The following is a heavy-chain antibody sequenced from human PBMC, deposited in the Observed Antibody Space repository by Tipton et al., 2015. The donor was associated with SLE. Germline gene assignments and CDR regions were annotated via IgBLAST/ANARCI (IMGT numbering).Heavy chain of an antibody. CDR3: ARGVNDYSTTANYFDY. D-gene: IGHD4-11*01. V-gene: IGHV3-33*01. CDR2: IWYDGSNK. J-gene: IGHJ4*02. CDR1: GFTFSSYG. Sequence: SLRLSCAASGFTFSSYGMHWVRQAPGKGLEWVAVIWYDGSNKYYADSVKGRFTISRDNSKNTLYLQMNSLRAEDTAVYYCARGVNDYSTTANYFDYWGQGTLVTASS.